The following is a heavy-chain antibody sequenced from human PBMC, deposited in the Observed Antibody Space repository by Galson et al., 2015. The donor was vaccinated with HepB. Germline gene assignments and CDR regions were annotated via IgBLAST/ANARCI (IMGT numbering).Heavy chain of an antibody. J-gene: IGHJ6*02. CDR2: IIGSGGNT. D-gene: IGHD3-10*02. V-gene: IGHV3-23*01. CDR3: AKRRGRMFQFSNHYSYYPMDV. CDR1: GITFSSYA. Sequence: SLRLSCAASGITFSSYAMSWVRQAPGKGLEWVSGIIGSGGNTYYADSVKGRFTISRDNSKSTLFLQMTSVRAEDTAVYYCAKRRGRMFQFSNHYSYYPMDVWGQGTTVTVSS.